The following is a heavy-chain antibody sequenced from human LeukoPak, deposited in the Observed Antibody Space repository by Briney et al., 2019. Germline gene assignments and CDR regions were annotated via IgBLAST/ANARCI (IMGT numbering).Heavy chain of an antibody. J-gene: IGHJ6*02. CDR1: GGSFSGYY. CDR2: INHSGST. V-gene: IGHV4-34*01. Sequence: SETLSLSCAVYGGSFSGYYWSWIRQPPGKGLEWIGEINHSGSTNYNPSLKSRVTISVDTSKNQFSLKLSSVTAVDTAVYYCARGGLLQWVYYYYGMDVWGQGTTVTVSS. CDR3: ARGGLLQWVYYYYGMDV. D-gene: IGHD5-24*01.